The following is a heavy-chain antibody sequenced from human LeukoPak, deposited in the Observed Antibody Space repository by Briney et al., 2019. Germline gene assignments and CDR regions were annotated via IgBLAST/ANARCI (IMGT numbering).Heavy chain of an antibody. Sequence: GGSLRLSCAASGFTFSSFALSWVGQAPGKGLGWFSAISGSGGSTYYADSVKGRFTISRDNSKNTRYLQMNSLRAEDTAVYYCAKDLRVPNWFDPWGQGTLVTVSS. J-gene: IGHJ5*02. V-gene: IGHV3-23*01. CDR1: GFTFSSFA. CDR3: AKDLRVPNWFDP. D-gene: IGHD1-1*01. CDR2: ISGSGGST.